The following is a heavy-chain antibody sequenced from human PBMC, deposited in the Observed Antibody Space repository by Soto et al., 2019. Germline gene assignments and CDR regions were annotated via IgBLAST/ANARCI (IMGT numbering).Heavy chain of an antibody. J-gene: IGHJ4*02. CDR3: AKLVYKSLDDY. D-gene: IGHD3-10*01. Sequence: PGGSLRLSCVASGFTFSTSDMHWVRQAPGQGLEWVAVVSYDERNIYYADSVKGRFRVSRDNSKNTLFLHMNSLIAEDTAVYFCAKLVYKSLDDYWGQGALVTVS. CDR1: GFTFSTSD. V-gene: IGHV3-30*18. CDR2: VSYDERNI.